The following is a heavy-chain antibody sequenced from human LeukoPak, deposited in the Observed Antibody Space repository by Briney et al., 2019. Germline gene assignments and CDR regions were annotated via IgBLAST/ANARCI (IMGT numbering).Heavy chain of an antibody. Sequence: GSLRLSCAASGFTFSSYAMSWIRQPPGKGLEWIGSIYYSGSTYYNPSLKSRVTISVDTSKNQFSLKLSSVTAADTAVYYCARGIAHNWNYRADNWGQGTLVTVSS. D-gene: IGHD1-7*01. CDR1: GFTFSSYA. V-gene: IGHV4-39*07. CDR3: ARGIAHNWNYRADN. J-gene: IGHJ4*02. CDR2: IYYSGST.